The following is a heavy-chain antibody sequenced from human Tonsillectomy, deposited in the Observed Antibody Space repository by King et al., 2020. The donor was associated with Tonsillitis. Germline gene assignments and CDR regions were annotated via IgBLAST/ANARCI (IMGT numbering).Heavy chain of an antibody. CDR3: VRDGYCSSNSCKFDY. CDR2: INPSGGST. Sequence: VQLVESGAEVKKPGASVKVSCKASGYTFTNYLMHWVRQAPRQGLEWMGIINPSGGSTKYAQKFQGRVTVTRDTSTSTVYMEMSSLRSEDTAVYYCVRDGYCSSNSCKFDYWGQGTLVTVSS. CDR1: GYTFTNYL. J-gene: IGHJ4*02. V-gene: IGHV1-46*03. D-gene: IGHD2-2*03.